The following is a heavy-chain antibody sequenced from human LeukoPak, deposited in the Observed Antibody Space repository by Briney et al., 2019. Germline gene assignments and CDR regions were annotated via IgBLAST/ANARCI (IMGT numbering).Heavy chain of an antibody. CDR3: ARVGMGRYYYDSSGYSFDY. CDR2: IYYSGST. J-gene: IGHJ4*02. V-gene: IGHV4-31*03. D-gene: IGHD3-22*01. Sequence: TLSLTCTVSGGSISSGGYYWSWIRQHPGKGLEWIGYIYYSGSTYYNPSLKSRVTISVDTSKNQFSLKLSSVTAADTAVYYCARVGMGRYYYDSSGYSFDYWGQGTLVTVSS. CDR1: GGSISSGGYY.